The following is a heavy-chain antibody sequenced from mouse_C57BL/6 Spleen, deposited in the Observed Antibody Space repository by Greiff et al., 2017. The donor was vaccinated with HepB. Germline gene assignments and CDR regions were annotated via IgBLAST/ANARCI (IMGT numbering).Heavy chain of an antibody. CDR3: APYDYDGDYYAMDY. CDR1: GFTFSDYG. J-gene: IGHJ4*01. V-gene: IGHV5-17*01. D-gene: IGHD2-4*01. Sequence: EVQVVESGGGLVKPGGSLKLSCAASGFTFSDYGMHWVRQAPEKGLEWVAYISSGSSTIYYADTVKGRFTISRDNAKNTLFLQMTSLRSEDTAMYYCAPYDYDGDYYAMDYWGQGTSVTVSS. CDR2: ISSGSSTI.